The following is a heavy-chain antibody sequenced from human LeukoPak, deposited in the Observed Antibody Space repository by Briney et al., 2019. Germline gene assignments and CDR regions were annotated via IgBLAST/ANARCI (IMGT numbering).Heavy chain of an antibody. CDR1: GYTFTSYG. D-gene: IGHD2-2*01. J-gene: IGHJ5*02. CDR2: ISAYNGNT. Sequence: ASVKVSCKASGYTFTSYGISWVRQAPGQGLEWMGWISAYNGNTNYAQKLQGRVTMTTDTSTSTAYMELRSLSSDDTAVYYCASIPPVVVPAAPNWFDPWGQGTLVTVSS. V-gene: IGHV1-18*04. CDR3: ASIPPVVVPAAPNWFDP.